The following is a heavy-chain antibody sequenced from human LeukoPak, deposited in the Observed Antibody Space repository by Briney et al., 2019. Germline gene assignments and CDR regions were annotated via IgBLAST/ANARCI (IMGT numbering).Heavy chain of an antibody. CDR3: ATYRQVLLPFES. V-gene: IGHV3-23*01. CDR1: EFTFSTFA. J-gene: IGHJ4*02. CDR2: IFPSGGEI. D-gene: IGHD2-8*02. Sequence: GGSLRLSCEASEFTFSTFAMIWVRQPPGKGLEWVSSIFPSGGEIHYADSVRGRFTISGDNSKSTLSLQMNSLRAEDTAIYYCATYRQVLLPFESWGQGTLVTVSS.